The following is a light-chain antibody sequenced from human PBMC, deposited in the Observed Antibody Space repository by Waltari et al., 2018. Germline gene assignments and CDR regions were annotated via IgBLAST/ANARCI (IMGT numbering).Light chain of an antibody. V-gene: IGKV1-39*01. CDR3: QQTYNTAPIT. CDR2: AAS. J-gene: IGKJ5*01. CDR1: QNINNF. Sequence: DIQLTQSPSSLSASIGDGVTITCRASQNINNFLNWYQQKPGKAPKPLIYAASNLKSGVPSRFTGSGSGTDFTLTINSLQPEDFATYFCQQTYNTAPITFGQGTRLEI.